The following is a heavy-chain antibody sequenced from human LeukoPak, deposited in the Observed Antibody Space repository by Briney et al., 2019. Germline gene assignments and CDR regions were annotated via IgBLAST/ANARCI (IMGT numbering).Heavy chain of an antibody. J-gene: IGHJ4*02. V-gene: IGHV3-23*01. D-gene: IGHD2-2*01. CDR2: ISGSGGST. CDR1: GFTFINYA. CDR3: AIVLSRIVVVPAAFDY. Sequence: RGSLRLSCAASGFTFINYAVTWVRQAPGKGLEWVSVISGSGGSTYYADSVKGRFTISRDNSKNTLFLQMDSLSADDTAVYYCAIVLSRIVVVPAAFDYWGQGTLVTVSS.